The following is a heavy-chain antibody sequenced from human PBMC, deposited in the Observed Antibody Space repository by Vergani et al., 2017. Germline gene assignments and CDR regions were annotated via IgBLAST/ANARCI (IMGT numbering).Heavy chain of an antibody. CDR3: ARVGYSSPFDY. CDR1: GFTFSSYA. CDR2: ISGSGGST. D-gene: IGHD6-13*01. V-gene: IGHV3-23*01. Sequence: EVLLLESGGGLVQPGGSLRLSCAASGFTFSSYAMSWVRQAPGKGLEWVSAISGSGGSTYYANSVKGRFTISRDNSKNTLYLQMNSLRAEDTAVCYCARVGYSSPFDYWGQGTLVTVSS. J-gene: IGHJ4*02.